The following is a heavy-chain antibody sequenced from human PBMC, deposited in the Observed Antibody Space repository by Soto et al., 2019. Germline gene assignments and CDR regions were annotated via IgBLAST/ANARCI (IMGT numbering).Heavy chain of an antibody. CDR3: ARDQQWLVRFYFDF. CDR1: GFTFSSYG. D-gene: IGHD6-19*01. Sequence: GGSLRLSCAASGFTFSSYGMHWVRQAPGKGLEWVAVIWYDGSNKYYADSVKGRFTISRDNSKNTLYLQMNSLRAEDTAVYYCARDQQWLVRFYFDFWGQGTLVTVSS. J-gene: IGHJ4*02. V-gene: IGHV3-33*08. CDR2: IWYDGSNK.